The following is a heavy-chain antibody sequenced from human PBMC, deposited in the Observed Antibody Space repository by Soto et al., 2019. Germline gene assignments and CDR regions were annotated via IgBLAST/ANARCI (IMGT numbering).Heavy chain of an antibody. CDR3: VRDIGQYFRSGYMDV. D-gene: IGHD3-9*01. CDR1: GFTFYSFS. Sequence: EVQLVESGGGLVKPGESLRLSCAASGFTFYSFSMNWVRQAAGRGPEWVSSIDTTSNYIYYADSVRGRFTISRDNAKDSLYLQIYSLRAEDTAVYYCVRDIGQYFRSGYMDVWGRGTTVTVSS. J-gene: IGHJ6*03. CDR2: IDTTSNYI. V-gene: IGHV3-21*01.